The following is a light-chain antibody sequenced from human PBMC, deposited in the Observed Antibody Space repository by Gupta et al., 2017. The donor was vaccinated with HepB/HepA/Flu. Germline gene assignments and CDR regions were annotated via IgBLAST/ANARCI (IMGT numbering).Light chain of an antibody. CDR1: QGISSY. CDR2: VAS. J-gene: IGKJ3*01. CDR3: QQVKSYPFT. Sequence: DIQLTQSPSFLSASVGDRVTITCRASQGISSYLAWYQQKPGKAHKLLIYVASTLQSGVPSRFSGSGSGTEFTLTINSLQPEDFATYYCQQVKSYPFTFGPGTKVEIK. V-gene: IGKV1-9*01.